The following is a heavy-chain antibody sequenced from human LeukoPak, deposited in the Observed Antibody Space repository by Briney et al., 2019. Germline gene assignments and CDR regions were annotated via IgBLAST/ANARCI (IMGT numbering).Heavy chain of an antibody. CDR2: IIPIFGTA. V-gene: IGHV1-69*01. Sequence: GSSVKVSCKASGGTFSSYAISWVRQAPGQGLEWMGGIIPIFGTANYAQKFQGRVTITADESTSTAYMELSSLRSEDTAVYYCARGLTERGYSGYGSRYYFDYWGQGTLVTVSS. D-gene: IGHD5-12*01. CDR3: ARGLTERGYSGYGSRYYFDY. J-gene: IGHJ4*02. CDR1: GGTFSSYA.